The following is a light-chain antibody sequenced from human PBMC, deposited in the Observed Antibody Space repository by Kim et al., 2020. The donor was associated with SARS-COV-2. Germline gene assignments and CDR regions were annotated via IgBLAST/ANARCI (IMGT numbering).Light chain of an antibody. CDR1: QSLVHTDGNIY. Sequence: DVVLTQSPLSLPVTLGQPASISCRSGQSLVHTDGNIYLSWFQQRPGQSPRRLIYKVSNRDSGVPDRFGGSGSGTDFTLEISRVEAEDGVVYYCMQGTLWTFGQGTKVDIK. J-gene: IGKJ1*01. CDR2: KVS. CDR3: MQGTLWT. V-gene: IGKV2-30*02.